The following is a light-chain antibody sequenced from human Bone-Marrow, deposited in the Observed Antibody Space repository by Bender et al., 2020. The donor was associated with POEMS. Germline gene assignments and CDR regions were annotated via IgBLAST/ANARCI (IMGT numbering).Light chain of an antibody. V-gene: IGLV2-14*03. Sequence: QPALAQPASVSGSRGQSITISCTGTYSDIGGYNYVSWYQQHPGKAPKLMIYSVDNRPSGVPDRFSGSKSGNTASLTISGLQAEDEAFYYCCSYAGTYIYVFGTGTTVTVL. CDR2: SVD. CDR1: YSDIGGYNY. CDR3: CSYAGTYIYV. J-gene: IGLJ1*01.